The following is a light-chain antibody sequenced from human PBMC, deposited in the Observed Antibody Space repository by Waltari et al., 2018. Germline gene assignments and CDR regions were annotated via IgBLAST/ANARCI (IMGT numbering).Light chain of an antibody. J-gene: IGKJ1*01. CDR1: QIINTY. V-gene: IGKV1-39*01. CDR3: QQNYTSPRT. CDR2: DAS. Sequence: DIQLTQSPSSLSASVGARVTITCRTSQIINTYLNWFQQKPGKAPELLIFDASSVQGGVPARFSDSGAGTDFTRISNSLQPEDFATYYCQQNYTSPRTFGQGTKV.